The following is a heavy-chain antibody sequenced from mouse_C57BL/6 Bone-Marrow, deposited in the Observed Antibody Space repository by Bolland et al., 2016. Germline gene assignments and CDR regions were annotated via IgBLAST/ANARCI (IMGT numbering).Heavy chain of an antibody. Sequence: GGSTNYNSALMSRLSISKDNSKSQVFLKMNSLQTDDTAMYYCAKPLYDYGSSPWFAYWGQGTLV. CDR3: AKPLYDYGSSPWFAY. J-gene: IGHJ3*01. D-gene: IGHD1-1*01. CDR2: GGST. V-gene: IGHV2-9*01.